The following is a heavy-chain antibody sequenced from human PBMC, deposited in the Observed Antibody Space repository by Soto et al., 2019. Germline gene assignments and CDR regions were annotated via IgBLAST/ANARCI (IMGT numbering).Heavy chain of an antibody. D-gene: IGHD6-19*01. CDR3: SRGLWQWLFDY. V-gene: IGHV1-46*03. CDR1: GYTFTSHY. CDR2: IDPSGGAT. Sequence: QVQLVQSGAEVKKPGASVMVSCRASGYTFTSHYMHWVRQAPGQGLEWMGMIDPSGGATTYAQKFQGRVTITRDTSTTIVYMELSSLRPEDTAVYSCSRGLWQWLFDYWGQGTLVTVSS. J-gene: IGHJ4*02.